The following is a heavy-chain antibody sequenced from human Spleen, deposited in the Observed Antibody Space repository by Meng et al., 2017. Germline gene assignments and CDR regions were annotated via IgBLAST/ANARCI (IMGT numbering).Heavy chain of an antibody. V-gene: IGHV1-18*01. D-gene: IGHD2-2*01. Sequence: QVQLVQSGAEVKKPGASVKVSCKASGYPFTTYGITWVRQAPGQGLVWMGWINIYNGNTDYAQKLQGRVTMTRDITTNTVFMDLRSLTSDDTGVYYCAVDCSSTTCYGFDYWGQGTLVTVSS. J-gene: IGHJ4*02. CDR1: GYPFTTYG. CDR3: AVDCSSTTCYGFDY. CDR2: INIYNGNT.